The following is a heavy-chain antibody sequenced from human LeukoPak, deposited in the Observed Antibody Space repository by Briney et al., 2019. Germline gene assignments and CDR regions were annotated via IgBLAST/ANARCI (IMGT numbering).Heavy chain of an antibody. CDR1: GSTLSTYA. J-gene: IGHJ4*02. CDR3: ARDYADYVGYFFFDY. CDR2: ISGIGVGGIT. D-gene: IGHD4-17*01. V-gene: IGHV3-23*01. Sequence: GGSLRLSCAASGSTLSTYAVSWVRQSPGKGPEWVSGISGIGVGGITYYADSVKGRFTISRDNSKNTVYLQMNSLRAEDTAVYYCARDYADYVGYFFFDYWGQGTLVTVSS.